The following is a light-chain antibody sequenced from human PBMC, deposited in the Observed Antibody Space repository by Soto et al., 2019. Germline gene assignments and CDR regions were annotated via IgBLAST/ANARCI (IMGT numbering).Light chain of an antibody. J-gene: IGLJ1*01. CDR3: SSYTSSSTLLYV. CDR1: SSDVGGYNY. Sequence: QSALTQPASVSGSRGQSITISCTGTSSDVGGYNYVSWYQQHPGKAPKLMIYEVSNRPSXXXXXXXGSKSGNTASLTISGLQAEDEADYYCSSYTSSSTLLYVFGTGTKLTVL. V-gene: IGLV2-14*01. CDR2: EVS.